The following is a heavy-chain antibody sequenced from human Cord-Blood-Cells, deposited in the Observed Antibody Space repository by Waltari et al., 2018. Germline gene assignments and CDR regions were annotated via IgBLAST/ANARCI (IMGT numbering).Heavy chain of an antibody. CDR2: IYYSGST. D-gene: IGHD3-16*02. Sequence: QLQLQESGPGLVKPSETLSLTCTVSGGSISSSSYYWGWIRQPPGKGLEWIGSIYYSGSTYYNPSLKSRGTISVDTSKNQFSLKLSSVTAADTAVYYCARLTNQSKYRNTNWFDPWGQGTLVTVSS. J-gene: IGHJ5*02. CDR3: ARLTNQSKYRNTNWFDP. CDR1: GGSISSSSYY. V-gene: IGHV4-39*01.